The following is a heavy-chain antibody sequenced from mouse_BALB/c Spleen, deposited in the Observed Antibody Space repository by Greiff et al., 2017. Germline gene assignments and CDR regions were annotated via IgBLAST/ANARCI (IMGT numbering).Heavy chain of an antibody. V-gene: IGHV1-14*01. D-gene: IGHD2-14*01. Sequence: EVQLQQSGPELVKPGASVKMSCKASGYTFTSYVMHWVKQKPGQGLEWIGYINPYNDGTKYNEKFKGKATLTSDKSSSTAYMELSSLTSEDSAVYYCASPYRYPYYYAMDYWGQGTSVTVSS. CDR3: ASPYRYPYYYAMDY. J-gene: IGHJ4*01. CDR2: INPYNDGT. CDR1: GYTFTSYV.